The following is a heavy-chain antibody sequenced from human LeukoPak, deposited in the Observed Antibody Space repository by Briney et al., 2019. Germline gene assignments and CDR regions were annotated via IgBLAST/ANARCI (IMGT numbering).Heavy chain of an antibody. CDR1: GYTLTELS. V-gene: IGHV1-24*01. Sequence: ASVKVSCKVSGYTLTELSMQWVRQAPGKGLEWMGGFDPEDGETIYAQKFQGRVTMTEDTSTDTAYMELSSLRSEDTAVYYCATDLDGHNWFDPWGQGTLVTVSS. J-gene: IGHJ5*02. CDR3: ATDLDGHNWFDP. D-gene: IGHD1-1*01. CDR2: FDPEDGET.